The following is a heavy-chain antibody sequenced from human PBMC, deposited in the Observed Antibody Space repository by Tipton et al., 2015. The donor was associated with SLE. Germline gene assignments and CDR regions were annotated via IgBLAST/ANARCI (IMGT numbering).Heavy chain of an antibody. J-gene: IGHJ4*02. V-gene: IGHV4-34*01. D-gene: IGHD3-3*01. CDR2: INHSGST. Sequence: LRLSCAVYGGSFSGYHWSWIRQPPGKGLEWIGEINHSGSTNYNPSLKSRVTISVDTSKNQFSLKLSSVTAADTAVYYCATDYDFWSGYLGYWGQGTLVTVSS. CDR1: GGSFSGYH. CDR3: ATDYDFWSGYLGY.